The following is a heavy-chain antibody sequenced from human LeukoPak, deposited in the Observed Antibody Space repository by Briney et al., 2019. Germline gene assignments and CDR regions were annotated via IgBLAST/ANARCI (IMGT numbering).Heavy chain of an antibody. Sequence: GRSLRLSCAASGFTFSSYAMHWVRQAPGKGLEWVAVISYDGSNKYYADSVKGRFTTSRDNSKNTLYLQMNSLRAEDTAVYYCARDRKWSVLYYFDYWGQGTLVTVSS. CDR2: ISYDGSNK. CDR3: ARDRKWSVLYYFDY. D-gene: IGHD2-15*01. V-gene: IGHV3-30-3*01. CDR1: GFTFSSYA. J-gene: IGHJ4*02.